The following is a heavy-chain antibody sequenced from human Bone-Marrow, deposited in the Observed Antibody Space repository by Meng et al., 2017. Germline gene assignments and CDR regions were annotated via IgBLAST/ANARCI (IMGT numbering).Heavy chain of an antibody. CDR1: GGSFSGYY. Sequence: QAQLQQGGAGLLKPSETLSLTCAVYGGSFSGYYWSWIRQPPGKGLEWIGEINHSGSTNYNPSLKSRVTISVDTSKNQFSLKLSSVTAADTAVYYCARGTRPLLFQHWGQGTLVTVSS. CDR3: ARGTRPLLFQH. V-gene: IGHV4-34*01. D-gene: IGHD1-1*01. J-gene: IGHJ1*01. CDR2: INHSGST.